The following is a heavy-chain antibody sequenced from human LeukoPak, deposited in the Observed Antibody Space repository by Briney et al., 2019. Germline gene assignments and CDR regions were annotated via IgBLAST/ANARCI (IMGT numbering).Heavy chain of an antibody. J-gene: IGHJ4*02. CDR1: GGSISSSSYY. Sequence: SETLSLTCTVSGGSISSSSYYWGWIRQPPGKGLEWIGSIYYSGSTYYNPSLKSRVTISVDTSKNQFSLKLSSVTAADTAVYYCARHTQWFGGLLYYFDHWGQGTLVTVSS. CDR3: ARHTQWFGGLLYYFDH. CDR2: IYYSGST. V-gene: IGHV4-39*01. D-gene: IGHD3-10*01.